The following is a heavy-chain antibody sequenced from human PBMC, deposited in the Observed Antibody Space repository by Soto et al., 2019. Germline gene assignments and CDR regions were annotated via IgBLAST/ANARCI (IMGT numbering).Heavy chain of an antibody. V-gene: IGHV4-38-2*01. CDR2: GYHTGST. D-gene: IGHD2-15*01. CDR1: GYSISSGYY. CDR3: ARGGIELVGVVPHWFDP. J-gene: IGHJ5*02. Sequence: SETLSLTCVVYGYSISSGYYWGWIRQPPGKGLEWIGSGYHTGSTYYNPSLKSRVTMSVDTSKNQFSLKLSSVTAADTAVYYCARGGIELVGVVPHWFDPWGQGTLVTVSS.